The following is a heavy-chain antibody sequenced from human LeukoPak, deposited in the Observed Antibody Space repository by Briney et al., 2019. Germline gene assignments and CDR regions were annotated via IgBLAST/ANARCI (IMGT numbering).Heavy chain of an antibody. Sequence: GSLRLSCAASGFTFSDYYMSWIRQAPGKGLEWVSYISSSGSTIYYADSVKGRFTISRDNSKNTLYLQVNSLRAEDTAVYYCAKDLWPYSGSYPPDIWGQGTMVTVSS. CDR1: GFTFSDYY. J-gene: IGHJ3*02. V-gene: IGHV3-11*04. CDR2: ISSSGSTI. CDR3: AKDLWPYSGSYPPDI. D-gene: IGHD1-26*01.